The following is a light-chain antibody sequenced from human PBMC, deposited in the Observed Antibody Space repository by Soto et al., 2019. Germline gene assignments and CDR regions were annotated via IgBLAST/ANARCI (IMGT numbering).Light chain of an antibody. CDR2: GAS. J-gene: IGKJ1*01. V-gene: IGKV3D-15*01. Sequence: EIVMTQSPATLSVSPVERATLSCRASQSVSGNLAWYQQKPGQAPRLLIYGASTRATGIPARFSGSGSGTEFTLTISSLQSEAFAVYFCQQYNNWPPTFGQVTKVEIK. CDR3: QQYNNWPPT. CDR1: QSVSGN.